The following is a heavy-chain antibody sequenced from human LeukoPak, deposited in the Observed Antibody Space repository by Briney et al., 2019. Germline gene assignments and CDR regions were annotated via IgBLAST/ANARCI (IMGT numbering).Heavy chain of an antibody. CDR3: ARHGSTDYFDY. CDR2: IYYSGST. J-gene: IGHJ4*02. V-gene: IGHV4-39*01. CDR1: GGSISSTTSY. Sequence: PSETLSLTCAVSGGSISSTTSYWGWIRQPPGKGLEWLGRIYYSGSTFYNPSLKSRVTISVDTSNNQFSLRLSSVTAADTAVYYCARHGSTDYFDYWGQGTLVTVPS. D-gene: IGHD2-2*03.